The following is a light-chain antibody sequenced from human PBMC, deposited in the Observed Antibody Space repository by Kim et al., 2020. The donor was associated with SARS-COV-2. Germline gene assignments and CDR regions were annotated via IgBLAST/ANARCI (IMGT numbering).Light chain of an antibody. Sequence: VTISCTGSSSNIGAGYDVHWYRQLPGTAPKLLIYGNNNRPSGVPDRFSASKSGTSASLAITGLQAEDEADYYCQSYDRSLSGSVVFGGGTQLTVL. J-gene: IGLJ3*02. CDR2: GNN. CDR1: SSNIGAGYD. CDR3: QSYDRSLSGSVV. V-gene: IGLV1-40*01.